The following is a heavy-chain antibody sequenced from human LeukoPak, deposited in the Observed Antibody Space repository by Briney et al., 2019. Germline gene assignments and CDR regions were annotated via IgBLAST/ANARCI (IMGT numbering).Heavy chain of an antibody. V-gene: IGHV4-39*07. Sequence: PSETLSLTCTVSGGSISSDTYYWGWIRQPPGKGLEWIGSIYYSGSTYYNPSLKSRVTISVDTSKNQFSLKLSSVTAADTAVYYCAGEIMITFGGVATWGQGTLVTVSS. CDR3: AGEIMITFGGVAT. CDR1: GGSISSDTYY. J-gene: IGHJ5*02. CDR2: IYYSGST. D-gene: IGHD3-16*01.